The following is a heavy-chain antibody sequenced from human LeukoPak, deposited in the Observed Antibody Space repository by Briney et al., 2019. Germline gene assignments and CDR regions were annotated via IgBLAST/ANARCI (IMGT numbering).Heavy chain of an antibody. Sequence: ASVKVSCKASGYTFTSYYMHWVRQAPGQGLEWMGIINPSGGSTSYAQKFQGRVTMTRDMSTSTVYMELSSLRSEDTAVYYCARGSSSSPGAAGAFDIWGQGTMVTVSS. CDR3: ARGSSSSPGAAGAFDI. CDR2: INPSGGST. CDR1: GYTFTSYY. D-gene: IGHD6-6*01. V-gene: IGHV1-46*01. J-gene: IGHJ3*02.